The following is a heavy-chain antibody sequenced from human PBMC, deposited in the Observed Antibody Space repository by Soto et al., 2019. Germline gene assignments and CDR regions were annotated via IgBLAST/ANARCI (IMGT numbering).Heavy chain of an antibody. D-gene: IGHD3-22*01. Sequence: SETLSLTCTVSGGSISSSSYYWGWIRQPPGKGLEWIGSIYYSGSTYYNPSLKSRVTISVDTSKNQFSLKLSSVTAADTAVYYCASFKYYYDSSGLEGYFDYWGKETLVIVSA. CDR2: IYYSGST. J-gene: IGHJ4*02. V-gene: IGHV4-39*01. CDR3: ASFKYYYDSSGLEGYFDY. CDR1: GGSISSSSYY.